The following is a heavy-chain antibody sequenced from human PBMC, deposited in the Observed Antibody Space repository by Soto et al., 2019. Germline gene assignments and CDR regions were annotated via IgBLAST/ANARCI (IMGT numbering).Heavy chain of an antibody. Sequence: SETLSLTCSVSGGSITSYYWSWIRQSPGKGLEWVGYIYYSGNTNYNPSLKSRVTMSVDTSKNQFALKLSSVTAADTAVYYCARGLGFCSRNSCYPYFDPWGQGILVTVSS. CDR1: GGSITSYY. CDR2: IYYSGNT. V-gene: IGHV4-59*01. CDR3: ARGLGFCSRNSCYPYFDP. J-gene: IGHJ5*02. D-gene: IGHD2-2*01.